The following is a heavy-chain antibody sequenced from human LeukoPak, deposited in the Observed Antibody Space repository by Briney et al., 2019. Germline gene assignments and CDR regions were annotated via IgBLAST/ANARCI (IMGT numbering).Heavy chain of an antibody. J-gene: IGHJ5*02. V-gene: IGHV1-69*05. CDR3: ARRKLLGLNP. CDR1: GGTFSSYA. D-gene: IGHD1-26*01. Sequence: ASVKVSCKASGGTFSSYAISWVRQAPGQGLEWMGGIIPIFGTADYAQKFQGRVTITTDESTSTAYMELSSLRSEDTAVYYCARRKLLGLNPWGQGALVTVSS. CDR2: IIPIFGTA.